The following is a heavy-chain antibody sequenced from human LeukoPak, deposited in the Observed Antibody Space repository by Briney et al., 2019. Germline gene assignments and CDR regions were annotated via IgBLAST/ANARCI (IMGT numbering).Heavy chain of an antibody. CDR3: ARDLVGAETGFDP. CDR1: GFTFSDYS. CDR2: IGIDSGNT. D-gene: IGHD2-15*01. J-gene: IGHJ5*02. V-gene: IGHV3-48*01. Sequence: GGSLRLSCAASGFTFSDYSMNWVRQAPGKGPEWISYIGIDSGNTNYADSVKGRFTISGDKAKNSLYLQMNSLRVEDTTVYYCARDLVGAETGFDPWGQGTLVTVSS.